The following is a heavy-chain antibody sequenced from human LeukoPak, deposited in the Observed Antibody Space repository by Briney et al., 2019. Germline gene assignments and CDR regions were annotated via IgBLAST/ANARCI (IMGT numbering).Heavy chain of an antibody. Sequence: GASVKVSCKASGYTFTSYGISWVRQAPGQGLEWMGWISAYNGNTNYAQKLQGRVTMTTDTSTSTAYMELRSLRSDDTAVYYCARDGYNVPAAKIYYYYYMDVWGKGTTVTVSS. D-gene: IGHD2-2*01. V-gene: IGHV1-18*01. CDR2: ISAYNGNT. CDR3: ARDGYNVPAAKIYYYYYMDV. J-gene: IGHJ6*03. CDR1: GYTFTSYG.